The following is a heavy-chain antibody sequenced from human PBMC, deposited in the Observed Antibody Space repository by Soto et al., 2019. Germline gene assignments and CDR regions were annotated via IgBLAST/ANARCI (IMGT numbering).Heavy chain of an antibody. CDR1: GFTFRNYD. CDR3: ARTDRGCYGLDV. J-gene: IGHJ6*02. Sequence: EVQLVESGGGLVQPGGSLRLSCEASGFTFRNYDMHWVRQGTGKGLEWVSGISAAGDPDYADSVEGRFTISREDAQNSFFLQMNSLRGGDTAVYYCARTDRGCYGLDVWGQGTMVIVSS. CDR2: ISAAGDP. D-gene: IGHD6-19*01. V-gene: IGHV3-13*05.